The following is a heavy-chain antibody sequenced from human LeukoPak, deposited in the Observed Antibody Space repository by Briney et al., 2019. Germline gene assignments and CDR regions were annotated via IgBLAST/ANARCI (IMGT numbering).Heavy chain of an antibody. V-gene: IGHV3-7*05. J-gene: IGHJ4*02. CDR1: GFSFKSYW. Sequence: GGSLRLSCAASGFSFKSYWMSWVRQAPGKGLEWVANIKQQGSERYYVDSVRGRFTISRDDAKNSLYLQMNSLRAEDTAVYYCASGRALGYCSGGSCWRGYFDYWGQGTLVTVSS. D-gene: IGHD2-15*01. CDR3: ASGRALGYCSGGSCWRGYFDY. CDR2: IKQQGSER.